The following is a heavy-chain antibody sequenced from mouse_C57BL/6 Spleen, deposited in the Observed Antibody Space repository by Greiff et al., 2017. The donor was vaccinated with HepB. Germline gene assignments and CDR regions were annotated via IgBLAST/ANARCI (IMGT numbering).Heavy chain of an antibody. V-gene: IGHV5-2*03. Sequence: EVKVEESGGGLVQPGESLKLSCESNEYEFPSHDMSWVRKTPEKRLELVAAINSDGGSTYYPDTMERRFIISRDNTKKTLYLQMSSLRSEDTALYYCARRDYDYGGYFDVWGTGTTVTVSS. CDR3: ARRDYDYGGYFDV. J-gene: IGHJ1*03. CDR2: INSDGGST. CDR1: EYEFPSHD. D-gene: IGHD2-4*01.